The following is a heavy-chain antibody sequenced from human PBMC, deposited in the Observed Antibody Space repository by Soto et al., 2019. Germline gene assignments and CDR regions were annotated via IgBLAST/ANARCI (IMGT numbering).Heavy chain of an antibody. Sequence: QVPLVQSGAEVKKPGASVKVSCKASGYTFTSYDINWVRQVAGQGLEWMGWMNPNSGDTAYAQEFQGRVTMSRNTSISIAYMELTSLRPADTAVYYCARARKMLRVFGLKTYSYYHMDVWGKGTTVTRSS. CDR1: GYTFTSYD. J-gene: IGHJ6*03. D-gene: IGHD3-10*01. V-gene: IGHV1-8*01. CDR2: MNPNSGDT. CDR3: ARARKMLRVFGLKTYSYYHMDV.